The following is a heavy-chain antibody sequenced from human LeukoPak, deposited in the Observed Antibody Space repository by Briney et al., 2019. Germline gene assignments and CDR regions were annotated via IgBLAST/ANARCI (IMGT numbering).Heavy chain of an antibody. D-gene: IGHD1-26*01. CDR1: GYTFTSYG. V-gene: IGHV1-18*01. CDR2: ISAYNGNT. CDR3: ARAHGGSYSYYFDC. J-gene: IGHJ4*02. Sequence: GASVKVSCKASGYTFTSYGISWVRQAPGQGLEWMGWISAYNGNTNYAQKLQGRVTMTRDTSTSTVYMELSSLRSEDTAVYYCARAHGGSYSYYFDCWGQGTLVTVSS.